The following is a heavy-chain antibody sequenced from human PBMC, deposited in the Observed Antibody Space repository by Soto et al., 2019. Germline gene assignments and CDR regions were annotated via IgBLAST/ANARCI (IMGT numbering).Heavy chain of an antibody. Sequence: SETLSLTCAVYGGSFSGYYWSWIRQPPGKGLEWIGEINHSGSTNYNPSLKSRVTISVDTSKNQFSLKLSSVTAADTAVYYCASSHAGAHITAAVHWGQGTLVTSPQ. CDR3: ASSHAGAHITAAVH. CDR1: GGSFSGYY. D-gene: IGHD6-13*01. CDR2: INHSGST. V-gene: IGHV4-34*01. J-gene: IGHJ4*02.